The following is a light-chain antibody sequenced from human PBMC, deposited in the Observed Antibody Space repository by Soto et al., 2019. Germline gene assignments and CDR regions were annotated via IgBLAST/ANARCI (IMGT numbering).Light chain of an antibody. CDR1: SSNIADNS. J-gene: IGLJ1*01. Sequence: QSVLTQPPSVSAAPGQEVTISCSGSSSNIADNSVSWYQHLPGTAPKLLIYDRDSRPSGIPARFSGSKSGTSATLGITGLQPGDEDDYYCGAWDTSLTVYVFGSGTKLTVL. CDR2: DRD. V-gene: IGLV1-51*01. CDR3: GAWDTSLTVYV.